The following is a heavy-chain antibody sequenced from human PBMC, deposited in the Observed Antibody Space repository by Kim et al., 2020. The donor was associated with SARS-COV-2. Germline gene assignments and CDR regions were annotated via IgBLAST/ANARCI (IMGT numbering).Heavy chain of an antibody. Sequence: ASVKVSCKASGYTFTSYDINWVRQATGQGLEWMGWMNPNSGNTGYAQKFQGRVTMTRNTSISTAYMELSSLRSEDTAVYYCARVSTMVRGVKTGSYSYWGQGTLVTVSS. CDR3: ARVSTMVRGVKTGSYSY. CDR2: MNPNSGNT. D-gene: IGHD3-10*01. J-gene: IGHJ4*02. CDR1: GYTFTSYD. V-gene: IGHV1-8*02.